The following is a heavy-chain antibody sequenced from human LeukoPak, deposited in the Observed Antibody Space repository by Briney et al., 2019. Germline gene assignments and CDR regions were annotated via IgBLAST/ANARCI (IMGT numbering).Heavy chain of an antibody. V-gene: IGHV4-30-2*02. CDR2: IYHSGST. CDR1: GGSISSGGYS. Sequence: PSETLSLTCAVSGGSISSGGYSWSWIRQPPGKGLEWIGYIYHSGSTYYNPSLKSRVTISVDMSKNQFSLKLSSVTAADTAVYYCARGEILFDFWGQGTLVTVSS. J-gene: IGHJ4*02. CDR3: ARGEILFDF.